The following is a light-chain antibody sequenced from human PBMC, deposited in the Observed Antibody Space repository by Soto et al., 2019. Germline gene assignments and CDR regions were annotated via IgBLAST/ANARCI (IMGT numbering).Light chain of an antibody. V-gene: IGLV1-47*01. Sequence: QSVLTQPPSASGTPGQRVTISCSGSSSNIGSSYVYWYLQLPGTAPKLLIYRNNQRPSGVPDRFSGSRSGTSASLAISGLRSEDEADYYCAAWDDSLSGVVFGGGTKLTVL. CDR2: RNN. CDR3: AAWDDSLSGVV. CDR1: SSNIGSSY. J-gene: IGLJ2*01.